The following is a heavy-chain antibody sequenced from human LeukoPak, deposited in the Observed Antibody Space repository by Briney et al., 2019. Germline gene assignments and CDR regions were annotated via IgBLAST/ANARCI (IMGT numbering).Heavy chain of an antibody. Sequence: SETLSPTCTVSGGSISSSPYYWGWIRQPPGKGLEWIGNIYYSGSTYYNPSLKTRVTISVDTSKNQFSLKLTSVTAADTAVYYCARHASVDGNWPRPLDYWGQGSLVTVSS. CDR2: IYYSGST. V-gene: IGHV4-39*01. CDR3: ARHASVDGNWPRPLDY. D-gene: IGHD6-19*01. CDR1: GGSISSSPYY. J-gene: IGHJ4*02.